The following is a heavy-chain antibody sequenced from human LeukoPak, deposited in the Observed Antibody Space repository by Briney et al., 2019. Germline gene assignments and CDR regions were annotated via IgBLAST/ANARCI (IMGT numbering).Heavy chain of an antibody. V-gene: IGHV3-7*03. J-gene: IGHJ4*02. CDR2: IKQDGGEK. D-gene: IGHD3-22*01. CDR1: GFTFSSYW. CDR3: AKVFGDSSGYYSY. Sequence: GGSLRLSCAASGFTFSSYWMSWVRQAPGKGLEWVANIKQDGGEKYYVDSVKGRFTISRDNAKNSLLLQMNSLRAEDTAVYYCAKVFGDSSGYYSYWGQGTLVTVSS.